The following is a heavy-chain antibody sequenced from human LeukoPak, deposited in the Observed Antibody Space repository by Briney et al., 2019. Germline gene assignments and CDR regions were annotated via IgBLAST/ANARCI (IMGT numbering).Heavy chain of an antibody. CDR1: GYTFTGYY. CDR2: INPNSGGT. D-gene: IGHD3-10*01. J-gene: IGHJ4*02. CDR3: ARGSPLLWFGELNY. Sequence: ASVKVSCKTSGYTFTGYYMHWVRQAPGQGLEWMGWINPNSGGTNYAQKFQGRVTMTRDTSISTAYMELSRLRSDDTAVYYCARGSPLLWFGELNYWGQGTLVTVSS. V-gene: IGHV1-2*02.